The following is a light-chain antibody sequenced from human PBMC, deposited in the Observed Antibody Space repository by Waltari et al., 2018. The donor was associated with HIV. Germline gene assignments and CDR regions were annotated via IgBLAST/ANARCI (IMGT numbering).Light chain of an antibody. J-gene: IGLJ3*02. V-gene: IGLV1-44*01. Sequence: QSVLNPPPPASGPPGQRVTISCSRSSTNLRRNIVNWYQQLPGTAPKLLIYSTNQRPSGVPDRFAGSKSGTSASLAISGLQSEDEADYYCAAWDDSLNGWVFGGGTKLTVL. CDR3: AAWDDSLNGWV. CDR1: STNLRRNI. CDR2: STN.